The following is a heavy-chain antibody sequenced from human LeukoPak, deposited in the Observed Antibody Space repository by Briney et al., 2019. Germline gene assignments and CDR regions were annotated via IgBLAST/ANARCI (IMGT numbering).Heavy chain of an antibody. V-gene: IGHV3-23*01. CDR1: GLTFSSYP. Sequence: PGGSLRLSCAASGLTFSSYPMSWVRQAPGKGLEWVSGISGSGDTTYYADSVKGRFTISRDNSQNTLYLQMNSLRAEDTALYYCANTARDDAFDIWGQGTMVTVSS. CDR3: ANTARDDAFDI. J-gene: IGHJ3*02. CDR2: ISGSGDTT.